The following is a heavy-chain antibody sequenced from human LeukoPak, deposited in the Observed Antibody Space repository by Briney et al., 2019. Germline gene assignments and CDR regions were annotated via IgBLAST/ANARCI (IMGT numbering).Heavy chain of an antibody. CDR1: GFIFSSYW. CDR3: ARRGPNCGGDCYYDY. J-gene: IGHJ4*02. D-gene: IGHD2-21*02. V-gene: IGHV3-7*03. Sequence: GGSLRLSCAASGFIFSSYWMSWVRQAPGKGLEWVANIKQGGSEKYYVDSVKGRFTISRDNAKNSLYLQMNSLRPEDTALYYCARRGPNCGGDCYYDYWGQGTLVTVSS. CDR2: IKQGGSEK.